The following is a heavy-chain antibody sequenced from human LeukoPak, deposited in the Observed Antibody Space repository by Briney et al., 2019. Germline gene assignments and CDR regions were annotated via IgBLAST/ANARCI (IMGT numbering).Heavy chain of an antibody. CDR1: GGSFSGYY. CDR2: IYYSGST. D-gene: IGHD3-10*01. CDR3: ARRTSFSITMVRGIIRPTGWFDP. V-gene: IGHV4-34*01. J-gene: IGHJ5*02. Sequence: PSETLSLTCAVYGGSFSGYYWSWIRQPPGKGLEWIGYIYYSGSTNYNPSLTSRATISVDTSKNHFSLRLSSVTAAATAVYYCARRTSFSITMVRGIIRPTGWFDPWGQGTLVTVSS.